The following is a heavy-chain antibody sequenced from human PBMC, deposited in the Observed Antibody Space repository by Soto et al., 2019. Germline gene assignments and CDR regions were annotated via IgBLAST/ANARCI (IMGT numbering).Heavy chain of an antibody. V-gene: IGHV6-1*01. CDR1: ADSVSSNSAS. CDR2: TYYRSKWYN. Sequence: QSLSLTCAISADSVSSNSASWNWIRQSPSRGLEWLGRTYYRSKWYNDYAVSVKSRITINPDTSKNQFSLQLNSVTPEDTAVYYCARDSVWQWRYYFYYWGQGTLVTVSS. D-gene: IGHD6-19*01. J-gene: IGHJ4*02. CDR3: ARDSVWQWRYYFYY.